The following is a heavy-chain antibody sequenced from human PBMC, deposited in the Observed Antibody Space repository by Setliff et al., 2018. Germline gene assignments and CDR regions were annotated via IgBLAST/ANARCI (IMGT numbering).Heavy chain of an antibody. CDR2: INPGGGSA. V-gene: IGHV1-46*01. D-gene: IGHD6-13*01. Sequence: GASVKVSCKAAGYTLSRHYMHWVRQAPGQGLEWMGIINPGGGSASIVEKFQGRVTMTSDTSTSTVYLDLSGLTSEDTAVYYCGRAGVAAADRKGLLDYWGRGTLVTVSS. CDR3: GRAGVAAADRKGLLDY. J-gene: IGHJ4*02. CDR1: GYTLSRHY.